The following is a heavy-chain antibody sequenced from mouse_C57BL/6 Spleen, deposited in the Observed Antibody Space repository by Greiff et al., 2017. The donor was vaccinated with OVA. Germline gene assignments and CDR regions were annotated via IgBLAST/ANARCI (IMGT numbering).Heavy chain of an antibody. J-gene: IGHJ4*01. V-gene: IGHV3-1*01. Sequence: VQLQQSGPGMVKPSQSLSLTCTVTGYSITSGYDWHWIRHFPGNKLEWMGYISYSGSTNYNPSLKSRISITHDTSKNHFFLKLNSVTTEDTATYYCVCQLGRDYAMDYWGQGTSVTVSS. D-gene: IGHD4-1*02. CDR2: ISYSGST. CDR1: GYSITSGYD. CDR3: VCQLGRDYAMDY.